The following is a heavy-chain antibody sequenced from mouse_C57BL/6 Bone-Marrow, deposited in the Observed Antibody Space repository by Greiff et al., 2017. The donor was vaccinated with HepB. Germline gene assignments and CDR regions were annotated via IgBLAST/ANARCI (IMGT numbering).Heavy chain of an antibody. CDR1: GFTFSDYG. D-gene: IGHD4-1*01. J-gene: IGHJ1*03. CDR3: AKLGRPYWYFDV. CDR2: ISSGSSTI. V-gene: IGHV5-17*01. Sequence: DVQLVESGGGLVKPGGSLKLSCAASGFTFSDYGMHWVRQAPEKGLEWVAYISSGSSTIYYADTVKGRFTISRDNAKNTLFLQMTSLRSEDTAMYYCAKLGRPYWYFDVWGTGTTVTVSS.